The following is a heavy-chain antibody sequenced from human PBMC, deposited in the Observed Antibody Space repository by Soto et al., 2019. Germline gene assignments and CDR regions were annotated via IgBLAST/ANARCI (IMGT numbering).Heavy chain of an antibody. CDR3: AKVGYSYGFEY. V-gene: IGHV3-30*18. D-gene: IGHD5-18*01. J-gene: IGHJ4*02. Sequence: GGSLRLSCAASGFTFSSYGMHWVRQAPGKGLEWVAVISYDGSNKYYADSVKGRFTISRDNSKNTLYLQMNSLRAEDTAVYYCAKVGYSYGFEYWGQGTLVTVSS. CDR1: GFTFSSYG. CDR2: ISYDGSNK.